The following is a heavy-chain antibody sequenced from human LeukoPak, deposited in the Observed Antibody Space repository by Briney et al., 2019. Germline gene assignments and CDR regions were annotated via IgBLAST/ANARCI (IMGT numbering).Heavy chain of an antibody. J-gene: IGHJ5*01. D-gene: IGHD6-19*01. V-gene: IGHV3-23*01. CDR3: AKPISGGLAVTADWFHP. Sequence: GGSLRLSCTASGFAFSVYAMSWLRQPPGKGLEWVSTINANSGTTSYAASARGRFTISRDNSKNTLYLQLNTLRADDTATYYCAKPISGGLAVTADWFHPWGQGTLVVVSS. CDR2: INANSGTT. CDR1: GFAFSVYA.